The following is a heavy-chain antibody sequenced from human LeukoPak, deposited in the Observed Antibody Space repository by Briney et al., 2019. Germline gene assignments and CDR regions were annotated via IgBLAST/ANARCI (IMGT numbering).Heavy chain of an antibody. D-gene: IGHD3-3*01. CDR3: ARDRGGTDDFWSGYYTGYFDY. CDR2: IYSGGST. Sequence: GGSLRLSCAASGFTFSSYWMSWVRQAPGKGLEWVSVIYSGGSTYYADSVKGRFTISRDNAKNSLYLQMNSLRAEDTAVFYCARDRGGTDDFWSGYYTGYFDYWGQGTLVTVSS. V-gene: IGHV3-66*01. CDR1: GFTFSSYW. J-gene: IGHJ4*02.